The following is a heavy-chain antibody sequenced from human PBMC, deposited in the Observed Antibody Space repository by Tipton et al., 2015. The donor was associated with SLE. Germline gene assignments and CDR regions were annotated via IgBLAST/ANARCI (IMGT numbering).Heavy chain of an antibody. D-gene: IGHD5-18*01. Sequence: SLRLSCAASGFTFSSYSMNWVRQAPGKGLEWVSSISSSSYIYYADSVKGRFTISRDNAKNSLYLQMNSLRAEDTAVYYCASPLQLWEGYFDYWGQGTLVTVSS. CDR1: GFTFSSYS. J-gene: IGHJ4*02. V-gene: IGHV3-21*01. CDR3: ASPLQLWEGYFDY. CDR2: ISSSSYI.